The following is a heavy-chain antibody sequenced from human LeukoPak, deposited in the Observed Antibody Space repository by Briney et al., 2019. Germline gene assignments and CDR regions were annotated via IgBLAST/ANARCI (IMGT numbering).Heavy chain of an antibody. CDR3: ARAFRFGGVHYNYYGMDV. CDR2: INHSGST. V-gene: IGHV4-34*01. J-gene: IGHJ6*02. CDR1: GVSFSGYY. Sequence: PSETLSLTCAVYGVSFSGYYWSWIRQPPGKGLEWIGEINHSGSTNYNPSLKSRVTISVDKSKNQFSLKLSSVTAADTAVYYCARAFRFGGVHYNYYGMDVWGQGTTVTVSS. D-gene: IGHD3-16*01.